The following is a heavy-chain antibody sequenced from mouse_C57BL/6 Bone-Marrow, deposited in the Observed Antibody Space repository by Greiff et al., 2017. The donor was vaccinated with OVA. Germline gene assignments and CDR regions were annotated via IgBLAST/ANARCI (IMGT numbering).Heavy chain of an antibody. CDR2: INPSNGGT. J-gene: IGHJ1*03. D-gene: IGHD2-13*01. V-gene: IGHV1-53*01. Sequence: QVQLKQPGTELVKPGASVKLSCKASGYTFTSYWMHWVKQRPGQGLEWLGNINPSNGGTNYNEKFKSKAKLTVDKSSSTAYMQLRSLTSEESAVYYWARGYGDHGYFDVWGTGTTVTVSS. CDR1: GYTFTSYW. CDR3: ARGYGDHGYFDV.